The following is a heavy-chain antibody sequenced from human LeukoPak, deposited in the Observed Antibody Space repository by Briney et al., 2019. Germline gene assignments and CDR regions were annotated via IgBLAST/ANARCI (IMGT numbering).Heavy chain of an antibody. CDR1: GFTFSSYS. CDR3: AKDDMGIAAAGPDY. Sequence: GGSLRLSCAASGFTFSSYSMNWVRQAPGKGLEWVSSISSSSSYIYYADSVKGRFTISRDNAKNSLYLQMNSLRAEDTAVYYCAKDDMGIAAAGPDYWGQGTLVTVSS. D-gene: IGHD6-13*01. V-gene: IGHV3-21*01. J-gene: IGHJ4*02. CDR2: ISSSSSYI.